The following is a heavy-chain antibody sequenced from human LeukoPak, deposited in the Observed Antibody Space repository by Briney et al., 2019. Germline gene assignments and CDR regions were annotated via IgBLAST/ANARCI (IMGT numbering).Heavy chain of an antibody. CDR1: GFTFRSAS. CDR3: AGSYTRGWYAWGH. D-gene: IGHD6-19*01. CDR2: IKQDGSAK. V-gene: IGHV3-7*05. Sequence: GGSLRLSCVASGFTFRSASMSWVRQAPGKGLEWVANIKQDGSAKNYVDSVKGRFTISRDNAKNSLPLQMNSLRAEDTAVYYCAGSYTRGWYAWGHWGQGTLVTVSS. J-gene: IGHJ4*02.